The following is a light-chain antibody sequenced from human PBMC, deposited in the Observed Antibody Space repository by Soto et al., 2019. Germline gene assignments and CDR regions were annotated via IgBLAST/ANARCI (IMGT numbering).Light chain of an antibody. Sequence: QSALTQPASVSGSPRQSITISCTGASSDVGGYTYVSWYQQHPGKAPKLMIYEVNNRPSGVSNRFSGSKSGNTASLTISGLQAEHEADYYCSSYTSSSTLYVFGTGTKV. V-gene: IGLV2-14*01. CDR3: SSYTSSSTLYV. CDR2: EVN. CDR1: SSDVGGYTY. J-gene: IGLJ1*01.